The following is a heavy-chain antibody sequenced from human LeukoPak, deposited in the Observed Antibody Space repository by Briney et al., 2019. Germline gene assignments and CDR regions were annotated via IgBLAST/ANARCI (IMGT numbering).Heavy chain of an antibody. CDR1: GGSISSYY. Sequence: SETLSLTCTVSGGSISSYYWSWIRQPPGKGLEWIGYIYYSGSTNYNPSLKSRVTISVDTSKNQFSLKLSSVTAADTAVYYCARVAYWYDSSGEYTFDYWGQGTLVTVSS. CDR2: IYYSGST. D-gene: IGHD3-22*01. CDR3: ARVAYWYDSSGEYTFDY. V-gene: IGHV4-59*01. J-gene: IGHJ4*02.